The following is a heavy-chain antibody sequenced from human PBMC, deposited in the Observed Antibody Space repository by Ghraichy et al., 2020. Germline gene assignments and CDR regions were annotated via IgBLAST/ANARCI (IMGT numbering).Heavy chain of an antibody. CDR2: ISYDGSNK. CDR3: AKDSSTITIFGVVIMVGLDY. D-gene: IGHD3-3*01. Sequence: GGSLRLSCAASGFTFSSYGMHWVRQAPGKGLEWVAVISYDGSNKYYADSVKGRFTISRDNSKNTLYLQMNSLRAEDTAVYYCAKDSSTITIFGVVIMVGLDYWGQGTLVTVSS. CDR1: GFTFSSYG. V-gene: IGHV3-30*18. J-gene: IGHJ4*02.